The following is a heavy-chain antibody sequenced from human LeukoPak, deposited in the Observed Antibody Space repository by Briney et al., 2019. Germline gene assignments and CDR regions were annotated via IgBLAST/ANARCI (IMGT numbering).Heavy chain of an antibody. D-gene: IGHD1-26*01. Sequence: SETLSLTCTVSGDSISSYYWSWIRQPPGKGPEWIGYIYYSGSTNYNPSLKSRVTISVDTSKNQFSLRLNSVTAADTAVYYCARSRAFNSGAFDPWGQGSLVTVSS. V-gene: IGHV4-59*01. J-gene: IGHJ5*02. CDR2: IYYSGST. CDR1: GDSISSYY. CDR3: ARSRAFNSGAFDP.